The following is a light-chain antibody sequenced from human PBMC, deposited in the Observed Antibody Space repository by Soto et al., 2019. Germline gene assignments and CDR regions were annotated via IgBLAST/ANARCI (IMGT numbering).Light chain of an antibody. CDR2: RAS. CDR3: QQYSSYA. V-gene: IGKV1-5*03. J-gene: IGKJ2*01. CDR1: QSVRSQ. Sequence: DSQMSQSPSTLSASVRDRVTITCRASQSVRSQWAWYQQKPGKAPMRLIYRASRLESGVSSRFSGSGSGTEFTLTISILQPDDFAPYYCQQYSSYAFGQGTKLEL.